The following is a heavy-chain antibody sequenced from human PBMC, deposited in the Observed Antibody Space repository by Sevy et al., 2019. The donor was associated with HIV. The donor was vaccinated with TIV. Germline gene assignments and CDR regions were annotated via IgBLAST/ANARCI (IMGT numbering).Heavy chain of an antibody. CDR2: LKSKCYGGTI. D-gene: IGHD1-26*01. CDR1: GFTFGDYA. CDR3: TRSKGAQSIFDY. Sequence: GGSLRLSCTASGFTFGDYAMSWVRQAPGKGLEWVAFLKSKCYGGTIDHAASVKGRFTMSRDDSKSIAYLQMNDLKTEDTGVYYCTRSKGAQSIFDYWGQGALVTVSS. J-gene: IGHJ4*02. V-gene: IGHV3-49*04.